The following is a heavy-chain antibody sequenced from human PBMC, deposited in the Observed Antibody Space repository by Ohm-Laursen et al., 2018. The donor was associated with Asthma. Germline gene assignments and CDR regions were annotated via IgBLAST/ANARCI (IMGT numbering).Heavy chain of an antibody. J-gene: IGHJ3*02. CDR1: GFTFSSFA. CDR3: ARRDFSGGDPNAAFDI. CDR2: ITSDGGWT. V-gene: IGHV3-30-3*01. D-gene: IGHD2-21*02. Sequence: LRLSCAASGFTFSSFAMHWVRQAPGKGLEWVTIITSDGGWTSYADSVKGRFTISRDNSKSTLYMQMNSLRAEDTAVYYCARRDFSGGDPNAAFDIWGQGTMVTVSS.